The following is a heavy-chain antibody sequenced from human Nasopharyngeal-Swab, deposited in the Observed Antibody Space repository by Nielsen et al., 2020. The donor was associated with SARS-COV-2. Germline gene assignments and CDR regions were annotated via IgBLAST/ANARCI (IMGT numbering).Heavy chain of an antibody. CDR2: ISGSGGST. D-gene: IGHD2-2*01. J-gene: IGHJ4*02. V-gene: IGHV3-23*01. CDR3: ATLVVPAAVPYY. Sequence: WIRQPPGKGLEWVSAISGSGGSTYYADSVKGRFTISRDNSKNTLYLQMNSLRAEDTAVYYCATLVVPAAVPYYWGQGTPVTVSS.